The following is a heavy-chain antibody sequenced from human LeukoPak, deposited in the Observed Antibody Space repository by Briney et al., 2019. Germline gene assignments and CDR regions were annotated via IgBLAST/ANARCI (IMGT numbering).Heavy chain of an antibody. D-gene: IGHD6-13*01. CDR1: GYSISSGYY. V-gene: IGHV4-38-2*01. CDR3: ARQGGSNSPYYYYYMDV. CDR2: IYHSGTT. Sequence: PSETPSLTCAVSGYSISSGYYWGWFRQPPGKGPEWIGCIYHSGTTYYNPSLKSRVTISVDTSKNQFSPMISSVTAADTAVYYCARQGGSNSPYYYYYMDVWGKGTTVTVSS. J-gene: IGHJ6*03.